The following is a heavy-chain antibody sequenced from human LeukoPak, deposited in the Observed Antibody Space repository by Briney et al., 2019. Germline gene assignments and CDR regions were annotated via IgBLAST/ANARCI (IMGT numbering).Heavy chain of an antibody. Sequence: GGSLRLSCAASGFTFSSYGMHWVRQAPGKGLERVAFIRYDGSNKYYADSVMGRFTISRDNSKNTLYLQMNSLRAEDTAVYYCAKGLVWSGYPRRMDVWGKGTTVTVSS. V-gene: IGHV3-30*02. CDR3: AKGLVWSGYPRRMDV. CDR2: IRYDGSNK. CDR1: GFTFSSYG. J-gene: IGHJ6*03. D-gene: IGHD3-3*01.